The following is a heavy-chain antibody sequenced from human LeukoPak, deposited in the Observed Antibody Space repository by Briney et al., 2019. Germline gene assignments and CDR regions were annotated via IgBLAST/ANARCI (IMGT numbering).Heavy chain of an antibody. Sequence: GGSLRLSCAASGFTFDDYAMHWVRQAPGKGLEWVSGISWNSGSIGYADSVKGRFTISRDNAKSSLYLQMNSLRAEDTALYYCAKDKSFAGYSSGWGWYFDLWGRGTLVTVSS. J-gene: IGHJ2*01. CDR1: GFTFDDYA. CDR2: ISWNSGSI. CDR3: AKDKSFAGYSSGWGWYFDL. V-gene: IGHV3-9*01. D-gene: IGHD6-19*01.